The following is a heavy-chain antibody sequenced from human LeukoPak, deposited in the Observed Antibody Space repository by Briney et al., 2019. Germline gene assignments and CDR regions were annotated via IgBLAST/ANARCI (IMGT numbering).Heavy chain of an antibody. J-gene: IGHJ5*02. Sequence: SETLSLTCAVYGGSFSGYYWSWIRQPPGKGLEWIGSMYYSGSSYYNPSLKSRVTISVDTSKNQFSLKLSSVTAADTAVYYCARQYSGYLRNWFDPWGQGTLVTVSS. CDR3: ARQYSGYLRNWFDP. CDR2: MYYSGSS. V-gene: IGHV4-34*01. CDR1: GGSFSGYY. D-gene: IGHD5-12*01.